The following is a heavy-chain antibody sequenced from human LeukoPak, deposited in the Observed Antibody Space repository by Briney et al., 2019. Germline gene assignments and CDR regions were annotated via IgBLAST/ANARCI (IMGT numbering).Heavy chain of an antibody. J-gene: IGHJ3*02. V-gene: IGHV3-11*01. D-gene: IGHD2-15*01. Sequence: GGSLRLSCAASGFTFSDYYMSWIRQAPGKGLEWVSYISKSGNIIYYADSVKGRFTISRDNAKNSLYLQMNSLRAEDTAVYYCARGVVGCSGGSCYPDAFDIWGQGTMVTVSS. CDR2: ISKSGNII. CDR3: ARGVVGCSGGSCYPDAFDI. CDR1: GFTFSDYY.